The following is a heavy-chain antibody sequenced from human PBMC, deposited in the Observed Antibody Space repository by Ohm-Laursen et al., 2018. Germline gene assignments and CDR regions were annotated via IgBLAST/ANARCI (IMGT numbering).Heavy chain of an antibody. V-gene: IGHV4-59*12. CDR2: IYYIGST. Sequence: SETLSLTCIVYGGSFSGYYWSWVRQPPGRGLEWIGYIYYIGSTDYNPSLKSRVTISLDTSKNQFSLRLSSVTAADTAVYYCARIGSFFDSSGYYYFDSWGQGTLVTVSS. CDR3: ARIGSFFDSSGYYYFDS. D-gene: IGHD3-22*01. CDR1: GGSFSGYY. J-gene: IGHJ4*02.